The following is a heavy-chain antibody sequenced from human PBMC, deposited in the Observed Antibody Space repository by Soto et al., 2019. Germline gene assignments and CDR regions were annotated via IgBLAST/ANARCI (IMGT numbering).Heavy chain of an antibody. J-gene: IGHJ5*02. D-gene: IGHD3-22*01. CDR1: GFTFSGSA. Sequence: GGSLRLSCAASGFTFSGSAMHWVRQASGKGLEWVGRIRSKANSYATAYAASVKGRFTISRDDSKNTAYLQMNSLKTEDTAVYYCTTEPDYYDSSGFSPPLDPWGQGTLVTVSS. CDR3: TTEPDYYDSSGFSPPLDP. CDR2: IRSKANSYAT. V-gene: IGHV3-73*01.